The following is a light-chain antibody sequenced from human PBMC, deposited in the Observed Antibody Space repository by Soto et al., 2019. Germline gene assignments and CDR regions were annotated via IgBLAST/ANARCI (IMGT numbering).Light chain of an antibody. CDR2: ETS. J-gene: IGKJ2*01. V-gene: IGKV3-20*01. CDR1: QTFTSGL. Sequence: IVLSQSPGTLSVSPGERVTLSCRGSQTFTSGLLAWYQQRPGQAPRLLIYETSTRAAGIPDRFSASASGTDFTLTVSRLEPEDFDIYYCQDYGGSPLYTFGQGTKVEVK. CDR3: QDYGGSPLYT.